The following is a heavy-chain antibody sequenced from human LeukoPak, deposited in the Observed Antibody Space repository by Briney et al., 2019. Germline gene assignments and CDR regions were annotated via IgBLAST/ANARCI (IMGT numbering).Heavy chain of an antibody. V-gene: IGHV1-18*01. D-gene: IGHD5-18*01. CDR3: ARDPGYSYGIDY. CDR2: ISAYNGNT. Sequence: ASVKVSCKTSGGTFSSYAINWVRRAPGQGLEWMGWISAYNGNTNYAQKLQGRVTMTTDTSTSTAYVELRSLRSDDTAVYYCARDPGYSYGIDYWGQGTLVTVSS. J-gene: IGHJ4*02. CDR1: GGTFSSYA.